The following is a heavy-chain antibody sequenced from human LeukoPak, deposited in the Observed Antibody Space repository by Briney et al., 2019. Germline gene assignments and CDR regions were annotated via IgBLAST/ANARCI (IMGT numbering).Heavy chain of an antibody. V-gene: IGHV1-69*13. CDR3: ARGGAAQYNWFDP. Sequence: SVKVSCKASGGTFSSYAISWVRQAPGQGLEWMGGIIPIFGTANYAQKFQRRVTITADESTSTAYMELSSLRSEDTAVYYCARGGAAQYNWFDPWGQGTLVTVSS. CDR1: GGTFSSYA. J-gene: IGHJ5*02. D-gene: IGHD6-13*01. CDR2: IIPIFGTA.